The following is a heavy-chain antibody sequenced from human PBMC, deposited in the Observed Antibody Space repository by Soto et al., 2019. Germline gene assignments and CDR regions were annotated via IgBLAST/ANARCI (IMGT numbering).Heavy chain of an antibody. J-gene: IGHJ4*02. CDR3: ALYCSSTSCRADTYYDYVWGSYRPGYFDY. D-gene: IGHD3-16*02. Sequence: ASVKVSCKASGYTFTSYYMHWVRQAPGQGLEWMGIINPSGGSTSYAQKFQGRVTMTRDTSTSTVYMELSSLRSEDTAVYYCALYCSSTSCRADTYYDYVWGSYRPGYFDYWGQGTLVTVSS. V-gene: IGHV1-46*01. CDR2: INPSGGST. CDR1: GYTFTSYY.